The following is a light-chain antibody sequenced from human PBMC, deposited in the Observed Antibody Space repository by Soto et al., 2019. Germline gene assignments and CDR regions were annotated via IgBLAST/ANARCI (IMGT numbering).Light chain of an antibody. CDR2: KAS. CDR3: QQYNDNWT. V-gene: IGKV1-5*03. CDR1: QSISSW. Sequence: IQMTQSPSTLSASVGDRVTITCRASQSISSWWAWYQQQPGTAPKLMIYKASTLQSGVPSRFSGSGSGTEFTLTISILQPDDSATYYCQQYNDNWTFGQGTKVEIK. J-gene: IGKJ1*01.